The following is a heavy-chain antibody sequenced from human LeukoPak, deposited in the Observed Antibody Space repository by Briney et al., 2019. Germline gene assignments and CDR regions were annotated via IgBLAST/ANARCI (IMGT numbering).Heavy chain of an antibody. Sequence: KPSETLSLMCAVYGGSFSNYYWTWIRQSPGKGLEWIGEINHDGSTKYNPSLKSRVTISVGASKNQFSLELTSVTAADTAVYYCARESGQLNSGGYYYGGFYYMDVWGKGTTVTVSS. CDR1: GGSFSNYY. J-gene: IGHJ6*03. CDR2: INHDGST. V-gene: IGHV4-34*01. D-gene: IGHD3-22*01. CDR3: ARESGQLNSGGYYYGGFYYMDV.